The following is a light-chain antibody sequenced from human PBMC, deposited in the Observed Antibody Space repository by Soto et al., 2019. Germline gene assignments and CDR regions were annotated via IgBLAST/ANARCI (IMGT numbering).Light chain of an antibody. Sequence: EIVLTQSPATLSLSPGERATLSCRASQSVNSYLAWYQQKPGQAPTLLIYDASNRATGIPARFSGSGSGTDFTLTISSLEAEDFAVYYCQERSNWPPWTFGQGTKVEIK. V-gene: IGKV3-11*01. J-gene: IGKJ1*01. CDR3: QERSNWPPWT. CDR1: QSVNSY. CDR2: DAS.